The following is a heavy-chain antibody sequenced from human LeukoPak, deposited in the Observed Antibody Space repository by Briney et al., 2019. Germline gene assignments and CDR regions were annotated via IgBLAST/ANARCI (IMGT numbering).Heavy chain of an antibody. J-gene: IGHJ4*02. CDR2: ISTTSSHI. CDR3: ARGIVATTAFDY. CDR1: GFTFSSYS. Sequence: GSLRLSCAASGFTFSSYSMNWVRQAPGKGLEWVSSISTTSSHIYYADSVKGRFTISRDNAKNSLYLQMNSLRAEDMAVYYCARGIVATTAFDYWGQGTLVTVS. V-gene: IGHV3-21*01. D-gene: IGHD5-12*01.